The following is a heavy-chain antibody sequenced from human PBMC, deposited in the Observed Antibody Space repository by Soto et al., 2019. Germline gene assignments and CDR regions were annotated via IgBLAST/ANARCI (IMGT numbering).Heavy chain of an antibody. D-gene: IGHD1-26*01. CDR1: GFIFNSYS. Sequence: EVQLVESGGGLVQPGGSLRLSGVASGFIFNSYSMNWVRQAPGKGLEWISYIISASTSVFYADSVKGRFTISRDNARNSLYLQMNSLRAEDAAVYYCASSASPDAYWGQGTLVTVSS. V-gene: IGHV3-48*01. J-gene: IGHJ4*02. CDR2: IISASTSV. CDR3: ASSASPDAY.